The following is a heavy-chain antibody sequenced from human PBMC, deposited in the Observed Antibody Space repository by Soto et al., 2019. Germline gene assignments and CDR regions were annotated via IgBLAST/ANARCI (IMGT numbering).Heavy chain of an antibody. CDR2: IYYSGST. CDR1: GGSISSGGYY. Sequence: SETLSLTCTVSGGSISSGGYYWSWIRQHPGKGLEWIGYIYYSGSTYYNPSLKSRVTISVDTSKNQFSLKLSSVTAADTAVYYCARTKPPVRGVKLYYFDYWGQGTLVTVSS. CDR3: ARTKPPVRGVKLYYFDY. D-gene: IGHD3-10*01. V-gene: IGHV4-31*03. J-gene: IGHJ4*02.